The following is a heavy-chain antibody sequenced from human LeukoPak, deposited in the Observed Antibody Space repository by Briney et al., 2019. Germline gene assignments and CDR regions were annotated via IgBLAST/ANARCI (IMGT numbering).Heavy chain of an antibody. CDR2: ISNSSSTI. J-gene: IGHJ4*02. CDR1: GFTFSSYS. Sequence: GGSLRLSCAASGFTFSSYSMNWVRQAPGKGLEWVSYISNSSSTIYYADSVKGRFTISRDNAKNSLYLQMNSLRAEDTAVYYCAREPGHYDILIGYTDYWGQGTLVTVSS. CDR3: AREPGHYDILIGYTDY. D-gene: IGHD3-9*01. V-gene: IGHV3-48*04.